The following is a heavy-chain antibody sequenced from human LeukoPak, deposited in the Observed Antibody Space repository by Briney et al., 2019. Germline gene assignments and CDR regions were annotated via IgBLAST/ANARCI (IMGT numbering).Heavy chain of an antibody. CDR3: ARGVYSSGWTPFDY. J-gene: IGHJ4*02. CDR1: GYTFTSYG. V-gene: IGHV1-18*01. CDR2: ISACNGNT. D-gene: IGHD6-19*01. Sequence: ASVKVSCKASGYTFTSYGISWVRQAPGQGLEWMGWISACNGNTNYAQKLQGRVTMTTDTSTSTAYMELRSLRSDDTAVYYCARGVYSSGWTPFDYWGQGTPVTVSS.